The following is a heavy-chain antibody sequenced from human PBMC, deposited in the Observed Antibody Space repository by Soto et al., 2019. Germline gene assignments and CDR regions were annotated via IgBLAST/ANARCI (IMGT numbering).Heavy chain of an antibody. CDR2: LNPNSGNT. CDR1: GYTFTSYD. CDR3: ARGDCISTSCYVAAWYYYYGMDV. J-gene: IGHJ6*02. D-gene: IGHD2-2*01. Sequence: ASVQVSCKASGYTFTSYDINWVRQATGQGLEWMGRLNPNSGNTGYAQKFQGRVTMTRNTSISTAYMELISLRSEDTAVYYCARGDCISTSCYVAAWYYYYGMDVWGQGTTVTVSS. V-gene: IGHV1-8*01.